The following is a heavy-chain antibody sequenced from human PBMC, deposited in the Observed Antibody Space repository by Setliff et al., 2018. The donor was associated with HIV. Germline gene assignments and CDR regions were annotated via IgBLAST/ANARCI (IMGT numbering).Heavy chain of an antibody. CDR1: GYIFTTYW. CDR3: ARVAYRSGYGYFDY. J-gene: IGHJ4*02. V-gene: IGHV5-51*04. Sequence: GESLKISCKGSGYIFTTYWIGWVRQMPGKGLEWMGIVYPGDSDIRYSPSFQGQVTISVDKPIRAAYLKWSSLRVDDTAVYYCARVAYRSGYGYFDYWGQGTLVTVSS. CDR2: VYPGDSDI. D-gene: IGHD5-12*01.